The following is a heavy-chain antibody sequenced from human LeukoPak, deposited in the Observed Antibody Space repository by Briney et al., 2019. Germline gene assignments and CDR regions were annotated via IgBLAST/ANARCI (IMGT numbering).Heavy chain of an antibody. J-gene: IGHJ4*02. CDR3: ARGVYGAD. V-gene: IGHV3-48*01. Sequence: GGSLRLSCAASGFTFSSYGMHWVRQAPGKGLEWVSYISSSSSTIYYADSVKGRFTISRDNAKNPLYLQMNSLRAEDTAVYYCARGVYGADWGQGTLVTVSS. D-gene: IGHD5/OR15-5a*01. CDR2: ISSSSSTI. CDR1: GFTFSSYG.